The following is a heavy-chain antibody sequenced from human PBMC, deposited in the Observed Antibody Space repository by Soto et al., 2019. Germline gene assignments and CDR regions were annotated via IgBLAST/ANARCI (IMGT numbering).Heavy chain of an antibody. D-gene: IGHD3-10*01. CDR2: MSHDGINR. Sequence: VAVMSHDGINRYYADAVKGRFTISRDNSKNTVYLEVYSPRAEDTAVYFCARSSGVPTPDFDYWGQGTLVTVSS. V-gene: IGHV3-30-3*01. CDR3: ARSSGVPTPDFDY. J-gene: IGHJ4*02.